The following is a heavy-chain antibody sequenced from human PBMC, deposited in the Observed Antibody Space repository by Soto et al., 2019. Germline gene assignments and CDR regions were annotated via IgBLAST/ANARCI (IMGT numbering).Heavy chain of an antibody. CDR3: ARDLRPFRDYYDSSGYL. Sequence: XSVKVSFKASGYTFTSYCISWVRQAPGQGLEWMGWISAYNGNTNYAQKLQGRVTMTTDTSTSTAYMELRSLRSDETAVYYCARDLRPFRDYYDSSGYLWGQGNLVTVSS. CDR2: ISAYNGNT. CDR1: GYTFTSYC. D-gene: IGHD3-22*01. V-gene: IGHV1-18*01. J-gene: IGHJ4*02.